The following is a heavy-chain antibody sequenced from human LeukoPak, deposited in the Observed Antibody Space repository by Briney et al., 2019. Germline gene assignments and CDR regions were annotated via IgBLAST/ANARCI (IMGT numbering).Heavy chain of an antibody. CDR1: GFTFSSYA. V-gene: IGHV3-23*01. Sequence: GGSLRLSCAASGFTFSSYAMSWVRQAPRKGLEWVSAISGSGGSTYYADSVKGRFTISRDNSKNTLYLQMNSLRAEDTAVYYCAKVVSGYYDFWSGYYTGMVSTYYYYMDVWGKGTTVTVSS. CDR2: ISGSGGST. CDR3: AKVVSGYYDFWSGYYTGMVSTYYYYMDV. D-gene: IGHD3-3*01. J-gene: IGHJ6*03.